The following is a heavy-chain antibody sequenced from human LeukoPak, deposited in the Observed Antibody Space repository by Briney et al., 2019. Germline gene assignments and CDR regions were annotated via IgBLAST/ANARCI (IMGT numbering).Heavy chain of an antibody. D-gene: IGHD4-11*01. CDR2: ISYDGSNK. Sequence: PGRSLRLSCAASGFTFSSYAMHWVRQAPGKGLEWVAVISYDGSNKYYADSVKGRFTISRDNSKNTLYLQMNSLRAEDTAVYYCATNIYSNYCYWGQGTLVTVSS. CDR3: ATNIYSNYCY. CDR1: GFTFSSYA. V-gene: IGHV3-30-3*01. J-gene: IGHJ4*02.